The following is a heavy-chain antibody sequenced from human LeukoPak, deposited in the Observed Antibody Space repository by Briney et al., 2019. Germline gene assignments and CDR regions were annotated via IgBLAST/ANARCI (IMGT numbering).Heavy chain of an antibody. J-gene: IGHJ4*02. CDR2: INPHSGDT. CDR1: GYTFTGYY. V-gene: IGHV1-2*02. Sequence: ASVKVSCKASGYTFTGYYIHWVRQAPGQGLEWMGWINPHSGDTNYAQKFQGRVAMSRDTSISTAYMELNRLKSDDTAVYYCAREGCTGGTCYSPPYWGQGTLVTVSS. CDR3: AREGCTGGTCYSPPY. D-gene: IGHD2-15*01.